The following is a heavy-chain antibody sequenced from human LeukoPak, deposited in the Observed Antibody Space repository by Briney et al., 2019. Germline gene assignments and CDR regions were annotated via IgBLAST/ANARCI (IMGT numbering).Heavy chain of an antibody. CDR1: GFTFSSYG. Sequence: GGSLRLSCAASGFTFSSYGMHWVRQAPGKGLEWVAFIRYDGSNKYYADSVKGRFTISRDNSKNTLYLQMNSLRAEDTAMYYCARFDGGYFSYFDYWGQGTLVTVSS. J-gene: IGHJ4*02. CDR2: IRYDGSNK. CDR3: ARFDGGYFSYFDY. D-gene: IGHD5-12*01. V-gene: IGHV3-30*02.